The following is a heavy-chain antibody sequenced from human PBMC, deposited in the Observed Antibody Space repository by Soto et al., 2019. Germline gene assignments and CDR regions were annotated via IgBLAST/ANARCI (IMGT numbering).Heavy chain of an antibody. J-gene: IGHJ4*02. CDR1: GGSLPGFS. V-gene: IGHV4-34*01. D-gene: IGHD3-10*01. CDR3: ARGPGITMVRGVIISHFDY. Sequence: PSPPRPVFGGSLPGFSRSRIRQPPGKGLEWIGEINHSGSTNYNPSLKSRVTISVDTSKNQFSLKLSSVTAADTAVYYCARGPGITMVRGVIISHFDYWGQGTLVTVSS. CDR2: INHSGST.